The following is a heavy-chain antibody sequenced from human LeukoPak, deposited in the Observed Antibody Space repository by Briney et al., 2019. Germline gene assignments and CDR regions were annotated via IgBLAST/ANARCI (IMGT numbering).Heavy chain of an antibody. D-gene: IGHD6-13*01. Sequence: QPGGSLRLSCAASGFTLSNYGMHCVRQAPGKGLEWVAGISEDGINKYYADSVKARFTISRDNSNNTLFLQMNNLRADDTAVYYCAKDRETTASGTFDYWGQGVLVTVSS. J-gene: IGHJ4*02. CDR3: AKDRETTASGTFDY. CDR2: ISEDGINK. V-gene: IGHV3-30*18. CDR1: GFTLSNYG.